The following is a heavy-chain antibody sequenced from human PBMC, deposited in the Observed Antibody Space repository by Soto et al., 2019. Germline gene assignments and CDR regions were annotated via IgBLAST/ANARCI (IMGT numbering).Heavy chain of an antibody. CDR2: IYYSGNT. CDR1: GDSISSGDYY. CDR3: ARERWLRQSFDY. J-gene: IGHJ4*02. V-gene: IGHV4-30-4*01. D-gene: IGHD5-12*01. Sequence: SETLSLTCTVCGDSISSGDYYWSRMRQHQGKGLEWLGEIYYSGNTYYNPPLKSRVTISVDTSKNQCSLKLSSVTAADTAVYYCARERWLRQSFDYWGQGTLVTVSS.